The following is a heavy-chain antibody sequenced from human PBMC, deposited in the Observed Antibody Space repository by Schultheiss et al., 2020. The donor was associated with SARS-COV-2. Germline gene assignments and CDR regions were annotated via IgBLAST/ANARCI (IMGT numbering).Heavy chain of an antibody. CDR2: IYYSGST. V-gene: IGHV4-61*08. CDR1: GGSISSGDYY. CDR3: ARNSPKYYDSSGYYLGY. Sequence: SETLSLTCTVSGGSISSGDYYWSWIRQPPGKGLEWIGYIYYSGSTNYNPSLKSRVTISVDTSKNQFSLKLSSVTAADTAVYYCARNSPKYYDSSGYYLGYWGQGTLVTVSS. J-gene: IGHJ4*02. D-gene: IGHD3-22*01.